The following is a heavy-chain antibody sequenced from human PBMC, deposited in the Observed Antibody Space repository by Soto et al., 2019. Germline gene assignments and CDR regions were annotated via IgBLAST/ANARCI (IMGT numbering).Heavy chain of an antibody. V-gene: IGHV1-18*01. J-gene: IGHJ6*02. D-gene: IGHD3-3*01. CDR2: ISAYNGNT. CDR3: ARVSLGGTYYDFWSGYGRYYYGMDV. Sequence: ASVKVSCKASGYTFTSYGISWVRQAPGQGLEWMGWISAYNGNTNYAQKLQGRVTMTTDTSTSTAYMELRSLRSDDTAVYYCARVSLGGTYYDFWSGYGRYYYGMDVWGQGTTVTVS. CDR1: GYTFTSYG.